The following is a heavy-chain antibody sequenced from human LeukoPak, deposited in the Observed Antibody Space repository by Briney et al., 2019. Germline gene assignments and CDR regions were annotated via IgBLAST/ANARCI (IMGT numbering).Heavy chain of an antibody. J-gene: IGHJ6*02. CDR3: ARARPWDSSRSYYFGMDV. D-gene: IGHD3-22*01. CDR2: IPGSGGAT. CDR1: GFTFSDYA. Sequence: PGRSLRLSCAASGFTFSDYAMHWVRQAPGTGLEWVSSIPGSGGATYYADSVRGRFSISRDSSKNTVYLQMNSLRDEDTAVYYCARARPWDSSRSYYFGMDVWGHGTTVTVSS. V-gene: IGHV3-23*01.